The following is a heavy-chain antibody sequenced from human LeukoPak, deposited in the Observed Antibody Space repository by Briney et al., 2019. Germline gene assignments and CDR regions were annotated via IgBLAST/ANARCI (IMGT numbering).Heavy chain of an antibody. V-gene: IGHV1-8*03. J-gene: IGHJ6*03. D-gene: IGHD1-26*01. CDR1: GYTFTSYD. Sequence: ASVKVSCKASGYTFTSYDINWVRQATGQGLEWMGWMNPNSGNTGYAQKFQGRVTITRNTSIGTAYMELSSLRSEDTAVYYCARGQGADRWLYYYYYMDVWGKGTTVTVSS. CDR2: MNPNSGNT. CDR3: ARGQGADRWLYYYYYMDV.